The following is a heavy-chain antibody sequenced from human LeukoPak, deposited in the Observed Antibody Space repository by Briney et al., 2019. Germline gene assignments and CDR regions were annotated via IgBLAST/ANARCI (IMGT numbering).Heavy chain of an antibody. Sequence: PSQTLSLTCTVSGGSISSSSCYWGWIRQPPGKGLEWIGSIYYSGSTYYNPSLKSRVTISVDTSKNQFSLKLSSVTAADTAVYYCARDYRPAYWFDPWGQGTLVTVSS. V-gene: IGHV4-39*07. CDR1: GGSISSSSCY. J-gene: IGHJ5*02. CDR3: ARDYRPAYWFDP. CDR2: IYYSGST.